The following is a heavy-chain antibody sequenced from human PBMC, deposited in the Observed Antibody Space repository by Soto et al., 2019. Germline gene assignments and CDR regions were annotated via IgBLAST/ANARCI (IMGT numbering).Heavy chain of an antibody. J-gene: IGHJ4*02. D-gene: IGHD4-17*01. CDR2: ISYSGNT. V-gene: IGHV4-59*01. CDR1: GGSISNYY. CDR3: ARGPDYGGHTALDY. Sequence: SETLSLTSTVSGGSISNYYWSWIRQPPGKRLEWIGYISYSGNTNYNPSLKSRVIISVDTSMNQFSLKLSSLTAADTAVYYCARGPDYGGHTALDYWGQGTPVTVSS.